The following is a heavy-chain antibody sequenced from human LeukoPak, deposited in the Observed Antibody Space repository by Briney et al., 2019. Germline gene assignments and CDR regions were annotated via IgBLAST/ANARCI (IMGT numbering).Heavy chain of an antibody. V-gene: IGHV4-59*02. CDR2: VYNSGST. J-gene: IGHJ3*02. CDR3: VRDWEGFNFDI. Sequence: SETLSLTCPVSGGSVSSYYWSWVRQPPGEGLEWIAYVYNSGSTNYNPSLKSRVTISVDRSKNQFSLKMNSVTAADTAVYYCVRDWEGFNFDIWGQGTMVTVSS. CDR1: GGSVSSYY. D-gene: IGHD1-26*01.